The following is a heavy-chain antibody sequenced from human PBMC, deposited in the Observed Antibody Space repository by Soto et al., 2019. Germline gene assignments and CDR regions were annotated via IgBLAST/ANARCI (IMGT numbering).Heavy chain of an antibody. Sequence: SETLSLICTVSGGSISGYFWNWLRQPAGKGLEWIGRVYTGGGTSYNPSLQSRVSMSTDTSKSQFSLKVNSVTAADTAVYFCARGYDSLLHWGQGTLVTVSS. V-gene: IGHV4-4*07. D-gene: IGHD3-16*01. CDR2: VYTGGGT. CDR1: GGSISGYF. CDR3: ARGYDSLLH. J-gene: IGHJ4*02.